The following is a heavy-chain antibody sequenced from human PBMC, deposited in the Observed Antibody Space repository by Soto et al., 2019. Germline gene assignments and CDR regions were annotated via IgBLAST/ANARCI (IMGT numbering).Heavy chain of an antibody. V-gene: IGHV3-23*01. D-gene: IGHD2-8*01. CDR1: GFTFSSYA. CDR3: AKDPDPMNYCTNGVCYLSFDY. J-gene: IGHJ4*02. CDR2: ISGSGGST. Sequence: GGSLRLSCAASGFTFSSYAMSWVRQAPGKGLEWVSAISGSGGSTYYADSVKGRFTISRDNSKNTLYLQMNSLRAEDTAVYYCAKDPDPMNYCTNGVCYLSFDYWGQGTLVTVSS.